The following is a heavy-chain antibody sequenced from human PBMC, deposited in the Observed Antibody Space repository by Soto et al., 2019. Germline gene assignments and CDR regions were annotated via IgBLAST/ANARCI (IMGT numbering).Heavy chain of an antibody. D-gene: IGHD4-17*01. CDR1: GFSLSTSGVG. J-gene: IGHJ4*02. V-gene: IGHV2-5*02. Sequence: QITLKESGPTLVKPTQTLTLTCTFSGFSLSTSGVGVGWIRQPPGKALEWLAVIYWDDYKHYSPSLKSRLTXXKXXSKNQVVLTMTNMDPVDTATYYCAHKGYGDYPRDYWGQGTLLTVSS. CDR2: IYWDDYK. CDR3: AHKGYGDYPRDY.